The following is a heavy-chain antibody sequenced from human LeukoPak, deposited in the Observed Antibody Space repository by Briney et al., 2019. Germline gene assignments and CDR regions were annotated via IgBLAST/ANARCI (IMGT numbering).Heavy chain of an antibody. CDR2: INPSGGST. CDR1: GYTFTYCS. D-gene: IGHD6-13*01. CDR3: ARFASLYSRSWYYAFDI. V-gene: IGHV1-46*01. J-gene: IGHJ3*02. Sequence: GASVKVSCKASGYTFTYCSLHWLQQAPGQGLEWMGVINPSGGSTSCAQKFQGRVTMTRDTSTSTVYMELSSLRSEDTAVYYCARFASLYSRSWYYAFDIWGQGTMVTVSS.